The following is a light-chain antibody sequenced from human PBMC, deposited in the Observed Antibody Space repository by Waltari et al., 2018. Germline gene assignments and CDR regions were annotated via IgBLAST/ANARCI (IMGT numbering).Light chain of an antibody. J-gene: IGKJ1*01. Sequence: EIVLTQSPGPLSLFPGERGTLPRRASQSVGTSLGWYQQKHGPAPRLLIYDASTRATGIPARFSGSGSGTDFSLTISRLQSEDFAVYYCQMYVSLPVTFGQGTKVEI. CDR1: QSVGTS. CDR2: DAS. CDR3: QMYVSLPVT. V-gene: IGKV3-15*01.